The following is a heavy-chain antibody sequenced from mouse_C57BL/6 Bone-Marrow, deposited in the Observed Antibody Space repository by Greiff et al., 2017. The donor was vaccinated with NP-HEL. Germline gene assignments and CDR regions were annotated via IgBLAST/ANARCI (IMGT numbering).Heavy chain of an antibody. Sequence: EVKVEESGGGLVQPGGSMKLSCAASGFTFSDAWMDWVRQSPEKGLEWVAEIRNKANNHATYYAESVKGRFTISRDDSKSSVYLQMNSLRAEDTGIYYCTSPSYSNYFFFFDYWGQGTTLTVSS. CDR2: IRNKANNHAT. CDR1: GFTFSDAW. D-gene: IGHD2-5*01. CDR3: TSPSYSNYFFFFDY. J-gene: IGHJ2*01. V-gene: IGHV6-6*01.